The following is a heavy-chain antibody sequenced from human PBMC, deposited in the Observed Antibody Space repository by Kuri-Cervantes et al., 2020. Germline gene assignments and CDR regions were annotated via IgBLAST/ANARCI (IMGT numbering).Heavy chain of an antibody. Sequence: GGSLRLSCAASGFTFNNYWMSWVRQAPGKGLEWVANIKHDGTEKYYVDSVKGRFTISRDDAKNSQYLQMNSLMAEDTAVDYCAGVNYVVVITSAVCFHHWGQGTLVTVSS. J-gene: IGHJ1*01. D-gene: IGHD3-22*01. V-gene: IGHV3-7*03. CDR2: IKHDGTEK. CDR1: GFTFNNYW. CDR3: AGVNYVVVITSAVCFHH.